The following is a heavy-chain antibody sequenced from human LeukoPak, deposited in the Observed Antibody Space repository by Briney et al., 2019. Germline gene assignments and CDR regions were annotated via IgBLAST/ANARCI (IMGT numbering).Heavy chain of an antibody. J-gene: IGHJ6*03. CDR1: GFTFSSYA. V-gene: IGHV3-23*01. Sequence: GGSLRLSCAASGFTFSSYAMSWVRQAPGKGLEWVSAISGSGGSTYYADSVKGRFTISRDNSKNTRYLQMNSLRAEDTAVYYCAKAAGAYYYYYMDVWGKGTTVTVSS. CDR3: AKAAGAYYYYYMDV. CDR2: ISGSGGST.